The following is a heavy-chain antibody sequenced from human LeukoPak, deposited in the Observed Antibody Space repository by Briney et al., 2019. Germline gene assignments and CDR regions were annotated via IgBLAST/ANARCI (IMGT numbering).Heavy chain of an antibody. CDR2: IKSKTDGGTT. CDR3: TTHPLYGSGDY. V-gene: IGHV3-15*01. Sequence: GGSLRLSCAASGFTFSDYYMSWIRQAPGKGLEWVGRIKSKTDGGTTDYAAPVKGRFTISRDDSKNTLYLQMNSLKTEDTAVYYCTTHPLYGSGDYWGQGTLVTVSS. CDR1: GFTFSDYY. D-gene: IGHD3-10*01. J-gene: IGHJ4*02.